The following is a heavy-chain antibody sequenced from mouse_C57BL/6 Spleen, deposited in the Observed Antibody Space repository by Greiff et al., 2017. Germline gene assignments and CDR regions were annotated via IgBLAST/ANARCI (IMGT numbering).Heavy chain of an antibody. CDR1: GYSITSGYY. J-gene: IGHJ3*01. CDR3: AREGVYYGFAY. Sequence: VQLKESGPGLVKPSQSLSLTCSVTGYSITSGYYWNWIRQFPGNKLEWMGYISYDGSNNYNPSLKNRISITRDTSKNQFFLKLNSVTTEDTATYYCAREGVYYGFAYWGQGTLVTVSA. CDR2: ISYDGSN. D-gene: IGHD2-1*01. V-gene: IGHV3-6*01.